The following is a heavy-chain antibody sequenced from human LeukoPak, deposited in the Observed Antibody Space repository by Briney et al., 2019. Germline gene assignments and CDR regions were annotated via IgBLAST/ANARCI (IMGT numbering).Heavy chain of an antibody. CDR2: IIPIFGTA. J-gene: IGHJ6*03. CDR1: GGTSSSYA. CDR3: ARELGLVRHYYYYYMDV. D-gene: IGHD3/OR15-3a*01. Sequence: SVKVSCKASGGTSSSYAISWVRQAPGQGLEWMGRIIPIFGTANYAQKFQGRVTITTDESTSTAYMELSSLRSEDTAVYYCARELGLVRHYYYYYMDVWGKGTTVTVSS. V-gene: IGHV1-69*05.